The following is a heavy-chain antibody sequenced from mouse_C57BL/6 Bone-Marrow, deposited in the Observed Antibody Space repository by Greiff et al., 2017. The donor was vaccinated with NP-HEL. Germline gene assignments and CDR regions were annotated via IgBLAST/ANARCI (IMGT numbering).Heavy chain of an antibody. CDR1: GYAFTNYL. CDR3: ARERVYYDYDQAMDY. V-gene: IGHV1-54*01. D-gene: IGHD2-4*01. CDR2: INPGSGGT. Sequence: VQLQQSGAELVRPGTSVKVSCKASGYAFTNYLIEWVKQRPGQGLEWIGVINPGSGGTNYNEKFKGKATLTADKSSSTAYMQLSSLTSEDSAVYFCARERVYYDYDQAMDYWGQGTSVTVSS. J-gene: IGHJ4*01.